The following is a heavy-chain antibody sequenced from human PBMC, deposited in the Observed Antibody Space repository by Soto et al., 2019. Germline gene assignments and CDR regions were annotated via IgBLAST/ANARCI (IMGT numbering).Heavy chain of an antibody. CDR2: IYKSTTT. J-gene: IGHJ5*01. CDR1: GDSISTVDYF. V-gene: IGHV4-30-4*01. D-gene: IGHD2-15*01. Sequence: PSGTLSLTCSVSGDSISTVDYFWAWIRQPPGQALEYIGYIYKSTTTYYNPSFESRVAISLDTSKSQFSLTVTSVTAADTAVYFCARGRYCLTGRCFPNWFDSWGQGTLVTVSS. CDR3: ARGRYCLTGRCFPNWFDS.